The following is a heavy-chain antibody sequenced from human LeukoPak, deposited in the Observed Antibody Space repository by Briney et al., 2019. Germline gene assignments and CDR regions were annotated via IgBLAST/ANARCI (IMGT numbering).Heavy chain of an antibody. V-gene: IGHV4-39*07. Sequence: PSETLSLTCTVSGGSISSSSYSWAWIRQPPGKGLEWIGSIYSSGSTYYNPSLRSRVTISAVTSKNQLSLKLSSVPAADTAVYYCAKVVRYYMDVWGKGTTVTVSS. CDR2: IYSSGST. CDR1: GGSISSSSYS. J-gene: IGHJ6*03. CDR3: AKVVRYYMDV.